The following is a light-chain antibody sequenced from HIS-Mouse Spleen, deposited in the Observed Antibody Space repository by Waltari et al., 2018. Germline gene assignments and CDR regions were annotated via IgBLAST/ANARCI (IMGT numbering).Light chain of an antibody. CDR2: EDS. J-gene: IGLJ2*01. V-gene: IGLV3-21*03. CDR1: NIGSKS. CDR3: QVWDSSSDHVV. Sequence: SYVLTQPPSVSVAPGKTARITCGGNNIGSKSVHWYQQKPGQATVLVVYEDSDRPSGIPERCSGSNSGNTATLTISRVEAGDEADYYCQVWDSSSDHVVFGGGTKLTVL.